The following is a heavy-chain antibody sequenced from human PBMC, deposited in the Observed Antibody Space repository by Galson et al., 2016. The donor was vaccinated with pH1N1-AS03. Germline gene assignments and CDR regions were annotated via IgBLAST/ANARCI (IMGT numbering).Heavy chain of an antibody. Sequence: SVKVSCKASGGTFSSYAFTWVRQAPGQGLEWVGGLIPIFHTPNYAQKFQGRVTIIADKSTSTAYMELRSLRSDDTAVYYCARAMVPTTYYGMDVWGQGTTVTVSS. CDR3: ARAMVPTTYYGMDV. J-gene: IGHJ6*02. D-gene: IGHD4/OR15-4a*01. CDR1: GGTFSSYA. CDR2: LIPIFHTP. V-gene: IGHV1-69*06.